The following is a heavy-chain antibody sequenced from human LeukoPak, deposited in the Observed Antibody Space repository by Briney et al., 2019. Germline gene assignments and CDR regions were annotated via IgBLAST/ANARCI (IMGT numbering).Heavy chain of an antibody. Sequence: SETLSLTCAVSGGSISSYYWSWIRQPPGKGLEWIGYIYYSGSTNYNPSLRSRVTISVDTSKNQFSLKLSSVTAADTAVYYCARDDESRYGVDVWGKGTRVTVSS. CDR3: ARDDESRYGVDV. J-gene: IGHJ6*04. CDR2: IYYSGST. CDR1: GGSISSYY. V-gene: IGHV4-59*01.